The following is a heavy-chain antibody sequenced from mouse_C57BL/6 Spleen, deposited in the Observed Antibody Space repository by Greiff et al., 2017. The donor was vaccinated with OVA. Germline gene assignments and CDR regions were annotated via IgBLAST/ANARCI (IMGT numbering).Heavy chain of an antibody. CDR1: GFTFSDYY. D-gene: IGHD2-5*01. CDR2: INYDGSST. J-gene: IGHJ4*01. Sequence: EVQLQESEGGLVQPGSSMKLSCTASGFTFSDYYMAWVRQVPEKGLEWVANINYDGSSTYYLDSLKSRFIISRDNAKNILYLQMSSLKSEDTATYYCSRGPPYYSNYIYYAMDYWGQGTSVTVSS. V-gene: IGHV5-16*01. CDR3: SRGPPYYSNYIYYAMDY.